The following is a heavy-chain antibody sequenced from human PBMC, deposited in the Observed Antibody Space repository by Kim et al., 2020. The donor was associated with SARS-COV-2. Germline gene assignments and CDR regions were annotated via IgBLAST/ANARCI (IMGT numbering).Heavy chain of an antibody. Sequence: GGSLRLSCAASGFTFSSYGMHWVRQAPGKGLEWVAVIWYDGSNKYYADSVKGRFTISRDNSKNTLYLQMNSLRAEDTAVYYCARPGVEDYYDSSGYYYAYWGQGTLVTVSS. CDR3: ARPGVEDYYDSSGYYYAY. V-gene: IGHV3-33*01. J-gene: IGHJ4*02. CDR1: GFTFSSYG. D-gene: IGHD3-22*01. CDR2: IWYDGSNK.